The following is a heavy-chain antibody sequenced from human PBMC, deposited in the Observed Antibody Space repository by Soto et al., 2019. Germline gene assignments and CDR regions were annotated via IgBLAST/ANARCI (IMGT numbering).Heavy chain of an antibody. CDR3: ARTLHGLQLVRFFPLDY. D-gene: IGHD6-6*01. CDR1: GFTFSSYG. J-gene: IGHJ4*02. CDR2: IWYDGSNK. V-gene: IGHV3-33*01. Sequence: QVQLVESGGGVVQPGRSLRLSCAASGFTFSSYGMHWVRQAPGKGLEWVAVIWYDGSNKYYADSVKGRFTISRDNSKNTLYLQINSLRAEDTAVYYCARTLHGLQLVRFFPLDYWGQGTLVTVSS.